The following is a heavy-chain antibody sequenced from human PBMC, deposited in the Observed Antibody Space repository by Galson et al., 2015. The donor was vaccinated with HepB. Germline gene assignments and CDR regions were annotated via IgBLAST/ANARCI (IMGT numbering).Heavy chain of an antibody. D-gene: IGHD3-3*01. Sequence: SLRLSCAASGFTFSSYWMSWVRQAPGKGLEWVANIKQDGSEKYYVDSVKGRFTISRDNAKNSLYLQMNSLRAEDTAVYYCARGRSGAPKYYDFWSGRYGMDVWGQGTTVTVSS. V-gene: IGHV3-7*03. CDR3: ARGRSGAPKYYDFWSGRYGMDV. CDR1: GFTFSSYW. CDR2: IKQDGSEK. J-gene: IGHJ6*02.